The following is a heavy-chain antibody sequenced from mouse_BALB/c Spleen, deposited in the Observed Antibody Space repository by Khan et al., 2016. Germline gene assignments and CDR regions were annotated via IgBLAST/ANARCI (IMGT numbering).Heavy chain of an antibody. Sequence: EVQLQESGPGLVKPSQSLSLTCTVTGYSITSGYGWNWIRQFPGNKLEWMGYISYSGSTNYNPSLKSRISITRDTSKNQFFLQLNSGTTEDTATYDCAETARINYWGQGTALTVSS. CDR3: AETARINY. CDR2: ISYSGST. V-gene: IGHV3-2*02. D-gene: IGHD3-3*01. CDR1: GYSITSGYG. J-gene: IGHJ2*01.